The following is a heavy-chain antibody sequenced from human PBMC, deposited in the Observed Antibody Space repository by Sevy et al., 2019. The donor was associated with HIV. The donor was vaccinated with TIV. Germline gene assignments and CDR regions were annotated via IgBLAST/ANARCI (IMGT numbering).Heavy chain of an antibody. J-gene: IGHJ4*02. CDR1: GFTFSSFA. V-gene: IGHV3-23*01. D-gene: IGHD5-12*01. CDR3: AKGIGYSGYETDY. CDR2: ISGSGISP. Sequence: GGSLRLSCAASGFTFSSFAMSWVRQAPGKGLEWVSAISGSGISPYYADSVKGRFTISRDNSKNTLYLQMNNLRAEDKAVFYYAKGIGYSGYETDYWGQGTLVTVSS.